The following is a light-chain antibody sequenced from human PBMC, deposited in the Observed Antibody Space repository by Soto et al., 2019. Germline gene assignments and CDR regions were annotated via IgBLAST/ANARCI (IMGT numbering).Light chain of an antibody. V-gene: IGLV2-14*02. J-gene: IGLJ1*01. CDR3: GTWDSSLSAYV. CDR2: EDS. Sequence: QSALTQPASVSGSPGQSITISCTGTSSDVGSYNLVSWYQQHPGKAPKLIIYEDSKRPSGVSNRFSGSKSGTSATLGITGLQTGDEADYYCGTWDSSLSAYVFGTGTKVTVL. CDR1: SSDVGSYNL.